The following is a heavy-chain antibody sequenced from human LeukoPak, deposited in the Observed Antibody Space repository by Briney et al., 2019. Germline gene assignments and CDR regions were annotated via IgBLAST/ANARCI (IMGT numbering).Heavy chain of an antibody. J-gene: IGHJ6*02. CDR1: GYTFTGYY. Sequence: ASVEVSCKASGYTFTGYYMLWVRQAPGQGLEWMGWINPNSGGTNYAQKFQGRVTMTRDTSTSAAYMELSRLRTDDTAVYYCASDMDYYDYGMDVWGQGTTVTVSS. CDR2: INPNSGGT. V-gene: IGHV1-2*02. CDR3: ASDMDYYDYGMDV.